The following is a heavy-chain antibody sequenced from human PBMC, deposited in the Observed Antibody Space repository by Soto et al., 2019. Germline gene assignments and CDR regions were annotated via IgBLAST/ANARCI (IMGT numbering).Heavy chain of an antibody. CDR3: ARDGRSSSRTNYYYYGMDV. J-gene: IGHJ6*02. D-gene: IGHD6-6*01. CDR1: GYTFTGYY. Sequence: SVKVSCKASGYTFTGYYMHWVRQAPGQGLEWMGWINPNSGGTNYAQKFQGRVTMTRDTSISTAYMELSRLRSDDTAVYYCARDGRSSSRTNYYYYGMDVWGQGTTVTVSS. CDR2: INPNSGGT. V-gene: IGHV1-2*02.